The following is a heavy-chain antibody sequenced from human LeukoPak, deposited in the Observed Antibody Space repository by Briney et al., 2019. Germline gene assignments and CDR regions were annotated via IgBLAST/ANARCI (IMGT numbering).Heavy chain of an antibody. D-gene: IGHD2-2*01. Sequence: PSETLSLTCTVSGGSISSYYWGWIRQPPGKGLEWIGSIYDSGSRFHNPSLKSRITLSKDTSRNQFSLKLSSVTAADTAVYWCARQYSSASAIRYYFDNWGQGTLVSVSS. J-gene: IGHJ4*02. CDR1: GGSISSYY. CDR2: IYDSGSR. CDR3: ARQYSSASAIRYYFDN. V-gene: IGHV4-39*01.